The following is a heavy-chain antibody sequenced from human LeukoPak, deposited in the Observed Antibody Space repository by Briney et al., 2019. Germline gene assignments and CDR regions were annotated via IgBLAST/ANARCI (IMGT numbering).Heavy chain of an antibody. D-gene: IGHD6-19*01. CDR1: GFTFNKYW. CDR2: INTDGTVT. CDR3: ATKQWLAPPPDS. J-gene: IGHJ4*02. Sequence: GGSLRLSCAASGFTFNKYWMLWVRQAPGKGLESVSRINTDGTVTTYADSVKGRFTVSRDNADNTMFLQMNSVRDEDTAVYYCATKQWLAPPPDSWGQGTPVTVSS. V-gene: IGHV3-74*01.